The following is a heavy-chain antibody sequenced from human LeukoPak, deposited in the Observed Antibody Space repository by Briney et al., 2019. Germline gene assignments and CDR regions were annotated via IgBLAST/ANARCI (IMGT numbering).Heavy chain of an antibody. J-gene: IGHJ3*02. D-gene: IGHD2-8*01. Sequence: GESLKISCKGSGYSFTTYWIGWVRQMPGKGLEWMGIIYPADSETRLSPSFQGQVTISADKSLSTAYLQWSSLKASDTAIYYCARSGQGVFDIWGQGTTVTVSS. V-gene: IGHV5-51*01. CDR2: IYPADSET. CDR3: ARSGQGVFDI. CDR1: GYSFTTYW.